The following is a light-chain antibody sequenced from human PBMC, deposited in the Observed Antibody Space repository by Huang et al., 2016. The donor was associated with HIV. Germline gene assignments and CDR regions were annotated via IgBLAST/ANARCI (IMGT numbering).Light chain of an antibody. J-gene: IGKJ4*01. CDR1: QSVRSY. CDR2: EAS. CDR3: QQRSAWPLT. V-gene: IGKV3-11*01. Sequence: EIVLTQSPATLSLSPGERATLSCRASQSVRSYLAWYQQKPGQAPRLLIYEASNRATGIPARFIGSGSETDFTLTSSNLQSEDFAVYYCQQRSAWPLTFGGGTKVEI.